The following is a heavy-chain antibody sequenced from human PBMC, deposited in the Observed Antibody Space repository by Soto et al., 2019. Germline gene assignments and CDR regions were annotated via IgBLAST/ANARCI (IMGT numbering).Heavy chain of an antibody. D-gene: IGHD3-9*01. Sequence: SETLSLTCTVSGGSISSYYWSWIRQPPGKGLEWIGYIYYSGSTNYNPSLKSRVTISVDTSKNQFSLKLSSVTAADTAVYYCARHPEYYDILTGYYPQGGWFDPRGQGTLVTVSS. CDR2: IYYSGST. CDR1: GGSISSYY. J-gene: IGHJ5*02. CDR3: ARHPEYYDILTGYYPQGGWFDP. V-gene: IGHV4-59*08.